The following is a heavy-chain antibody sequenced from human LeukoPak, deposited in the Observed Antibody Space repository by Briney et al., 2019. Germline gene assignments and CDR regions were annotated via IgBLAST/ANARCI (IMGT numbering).Heavy chain of an antibody. J-gene: IGHJ3*02. CDR2: FDPEDGET. Sequence: GASVKVSCKVSGYTLTELSMHWVRQAPGKGLEWMGGFDPEDGETIYAQKSQGRVTMTEDTSTDTAYMELSSLRSEDTAVYYCATLRITMIVVVTSPYAFDIWGQGTMVTVSS. CDR3: ATLRITMIVVVTSPYAFDI. CDR1: GYTLTELS. D-gene: IGHD3-22*01. V-gene: IGHV1-24*01.